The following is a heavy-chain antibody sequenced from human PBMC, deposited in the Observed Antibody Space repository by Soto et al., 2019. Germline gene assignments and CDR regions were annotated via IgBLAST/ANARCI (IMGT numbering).Heavy chain of an antibody. Sequence: SETLSLTCTVSGGSISSGDYYWSWIRQPPGKGLEWIGYIYYSGSTYYNPSLKSRVTISVDTSKNQFSLKLSSVTAADTAVYYCAVYCSSTSCYFNWFDPWGQGTLVTVS. CDR3: AVYCSSTSCYFNWFDP. J-gene: IGHJ5*02. V-gene: IGHV4-30-4*01. D-gene: IGHD2-2*01. CDR2: IYYSGST. CDR1: GGSISSGDYY.